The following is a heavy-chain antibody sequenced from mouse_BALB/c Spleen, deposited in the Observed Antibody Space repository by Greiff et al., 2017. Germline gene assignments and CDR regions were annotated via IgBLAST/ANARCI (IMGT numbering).Heavy chain of an antibody. CDR3: ARQRASYYGSSYYAMDY. D-gene: IGHD1-1*01. Sequence: QVQLQQSGPELVRPGESVKISCKGSGYTFTDYAMHWVKQSHAKSLEWIGVISIYYDNTNYNQKFKGKATMTVDKSSSTAYMELARLTSEDSAIYYCARQRASYYGSSYYAMDYWGQGTSVTVSS. CDR1: GYTFTDYA. V-gene: IGHV1-67*01. J-gene: IGHJ4*01. CDR2: ISIYYDNT.